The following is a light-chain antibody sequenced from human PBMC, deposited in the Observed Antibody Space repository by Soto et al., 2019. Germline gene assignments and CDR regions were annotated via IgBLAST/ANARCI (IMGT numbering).Light chain of an antibody. CDR1: QDIGTW. V-gene: IGKV1-5*03. Sequence: DIQMTQSPSTLSASVGDRVTITCRASQDIGTWLAWYQQKPEKAPKVLIYRASHLESGVPSRFSASGSGTEFSLTINSLQADDFATYYCQQYHIYPITFGQGTRREIK. J-gene: IGKJ5*01. CDR3: QQYHIYPIT. CDR2: RAS.